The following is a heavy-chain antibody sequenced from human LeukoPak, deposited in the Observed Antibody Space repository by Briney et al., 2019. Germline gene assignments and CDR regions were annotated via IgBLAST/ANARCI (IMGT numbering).Heavy chain of an antibody. CDR1: GFSFNNVW. Sequence: GGSLRLSCAASGFSFNNVWMSWVRQAPGKGLEWVGRIKSKTGGGTTDYAAPVKGRFTISRDDSKNTLYLQMNSLKTEDTAVYYCTTVSNSGEFANAWGQGTLVTVSS. J-gene: IGHJ5*02. V-gene: IGHV3-15*01. CDR3: TTVSNSGEFANA. CDR2: IKSKTGGGTT. D-gene: IGHD3-16*01.